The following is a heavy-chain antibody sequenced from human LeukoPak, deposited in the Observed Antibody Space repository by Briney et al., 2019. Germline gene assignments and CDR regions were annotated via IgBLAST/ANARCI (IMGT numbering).Heavy chain of an antibody. J-gene: IGHJ4*02. V-gene: IGHV3-48*03. CDR3: ASRLGYYFDY. D-gene: IGHD3-16*01. Sequence: GGSLRLSCAASGFTFSSYEMNWVRQAPGKGLEWVSYISSSGSTIYYADSVKGRFTISRDNAKNSLYLQMNSLRAEDTAVYYCASRLGYYFDYWGQGTLVTGSS. CDR2: ISSSGSTI. CDR1: GFTFSSYE.